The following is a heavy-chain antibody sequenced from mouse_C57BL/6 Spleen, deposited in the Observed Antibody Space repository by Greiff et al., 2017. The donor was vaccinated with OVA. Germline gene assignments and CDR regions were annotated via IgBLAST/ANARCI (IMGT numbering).Heavy chain of an antibody. V-gene: IGHV1-52*01. CDR1: GYTFTSYW. CDR2: IDPSDSET. Sequence: QVQLKQPGAELVRPGSSVKLSCKASGYTFTSYWMHWVKQRPIQGLEWIGNIDPSDSETHYNQKFKDKATLTVDKSSSTAYMQLSSLTSEDSAVYYCARRGTTVDWYFDVWGTGTTVTVSS. CDR3: ARRGTTVDWYFDV. D-gene: IGHD1-1*01. J-gene: IGHJ1*03.